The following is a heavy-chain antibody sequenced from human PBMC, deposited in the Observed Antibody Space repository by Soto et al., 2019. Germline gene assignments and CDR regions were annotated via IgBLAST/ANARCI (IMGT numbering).Heavy chain of an antibody. V-gene: IGHV3-48*02. D-gene: IGHD2-15*01. J-gene: IGHJ4*02. CDR1: GFTFRSYT. CDR3: ARGACSGGSCYPDY. Sequence: EVQLVESGGGLVQPGGSPRLSCAASGFTFRSYTMNWVRQAPGKGLEWISYISSSSSTIYYADSVKGRFTISRDNARDSLYLQMNSLRDEDTAVYYCARGACSGGSCYPDYWGQGTLVTVSS. CDR2: ISSSSSTI.